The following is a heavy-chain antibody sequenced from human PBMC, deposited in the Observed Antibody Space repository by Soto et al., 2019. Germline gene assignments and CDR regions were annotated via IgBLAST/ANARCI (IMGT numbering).Heavy chain of an antibody. J-gene: IGHJ6*03. CDR3: VRRARPDFYYMDV. D-gene: IGHD6-6*01. Sequence: EVQLAESGGGLAQPGGSLRLSCAASGFTLSGYAMDWVRQAPGKGLEYVSGISSNGVGTYYANSVQGRFTISRDNSKNTVYLQMRSLRPADMAVYYCVRRARPDFYYMDVWGKGTTVTFSS. CDR2: ISSNGVGT. CDR1: GFTLSGYA. V-gene: IGHV3-64*01.